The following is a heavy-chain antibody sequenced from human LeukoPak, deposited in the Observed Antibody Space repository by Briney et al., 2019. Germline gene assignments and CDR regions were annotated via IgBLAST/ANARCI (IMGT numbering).Heavy chain of an antibody. CDR2: IYYSGST. CDR3: ARDLPRGVITYDAFDI. CDR1: GGSISSGGYY. V-gene: IGHV4-31*03. D-gene: IGHD3-10*01. Sequence: SETLSLTCTVSGGSISSGGYYWSWIRQHPGKGLEWIGYIYYSGSTYYNPSLKSRVTISVDTSKNQFSLKLSSVTAADTAVYYCARDLPRGVITYDAFDIWGQGTMVTVSS. J-gene: IGHJ3*02.